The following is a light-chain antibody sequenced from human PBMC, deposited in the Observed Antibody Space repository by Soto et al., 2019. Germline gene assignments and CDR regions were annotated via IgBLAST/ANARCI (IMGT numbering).Light chain of an antibody. J-gene: IGKJ4*01. CDR3: QQRSNWLT. CDR1: QSVSSY. V-gene: IGKV3-11*01. CDR2: DTS. Sequence: EIVLTQSPATLSLSPGERATLSCRASQSVSSYLAWYQQKPGQAPRLLIYDTSNSATGIPARFSGSWYGTDFTLTISSLEPEDFAVYYCQQRSNWLTFGGGTKVDTK.